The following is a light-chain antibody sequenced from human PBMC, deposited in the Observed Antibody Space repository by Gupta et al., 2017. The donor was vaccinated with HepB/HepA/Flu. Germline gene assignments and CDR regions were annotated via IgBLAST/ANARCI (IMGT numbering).Light chain of an antibody. Sequence: EIVMTQSAATLSVSPGERATLSCRTSQSIGNKLAWYQQRPGQVPRLLIYDASTRATGIPPRFTGSGSGTEFTLTISYLRSEESAVYFCQQYNSWVTFGGGTKVEIK. J-gene: IGKJ4*01. CDR1: QSIGNK. V-gene: IGKV3-15*01. CDR2: DAS. CDR3: QQYNSWVT.